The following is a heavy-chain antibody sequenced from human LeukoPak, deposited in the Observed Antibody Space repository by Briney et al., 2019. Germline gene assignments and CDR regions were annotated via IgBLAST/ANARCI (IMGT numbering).Heavy chain of an antibody. Sequence: SVKVSCKASGGTFRSYAISWVRQAPGHGLEWVGGIFPIFGTANYAQKFQGRVTITTDESTSTANMEMSSLRSEDTAVYYCARDLYHRLDCSGGSCFGTLDYWGQGTLVTVSS. D-gene: IGHD2-15*01. CDR2: IFPIFGTA. CDR3: ARDLYHRLDCSGGSCFGTLDY. V-gene: IGHV1-69*05. CDR1: GGTFRSYA. J-gene: IGHJ4*02.